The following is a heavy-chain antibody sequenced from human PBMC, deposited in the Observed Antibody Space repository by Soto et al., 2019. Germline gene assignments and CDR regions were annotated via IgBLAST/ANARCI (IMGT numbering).Heavy chain of an antibody. V-gene: IGHV4-59*02. J-gene: IGHJ4*02. CDR3: ARAEYYYDSSGYYVY. CDR2: IYYSGNT. D-gene: IGHD3-22*01. Sequence: PSETLSLTCTVSGGSVSSYYWSWIRQPPGKGLEWIGYIYYSGNTNYNPSLKSRVTISVDTSKNQFSLKLSSVTAADTAVYYCARAEYYYDSSGYYVYWGKGTLVTVSS. CDR1: GGSVSSYY.